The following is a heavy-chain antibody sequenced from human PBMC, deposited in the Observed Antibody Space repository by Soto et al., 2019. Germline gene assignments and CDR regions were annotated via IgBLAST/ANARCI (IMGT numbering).Heavy chain of an antibody. CDR3: ARRGYSYGSHAFDI. CDR2: IIPIFGTA. V-gene: IGHV1-69*13. J-gene: IGHJ3*02. D-gene: IGHD5-18*01. Sequence: GASVKVSCKASGGTFSSYAISWVRQAPGQGLEWMGGIIPIFGTANYAQKFQGRVTITADESTSTAYMELSSLRSEDTAVYYCARRGYSYGSHAFDIWGQGTMVTVSS. CDR1: GGTFSSYA.